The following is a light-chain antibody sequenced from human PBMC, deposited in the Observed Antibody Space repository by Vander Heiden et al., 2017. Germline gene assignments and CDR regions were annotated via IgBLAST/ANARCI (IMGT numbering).Light chain of an antibody. V-gene: IGLV1-44*01. CDR2: SNN. J-gene: IGLJ1*01. CDR3: AAWDDSLNGYV. Sequence: QSVLTQPPSASGTPGQRVTITCSGSSSNIGSNTVNWYQQLPGTAPKLLIYSNNQRPSGVPDRFSGSKSGTSPSLSLCGLQSENEADYYCAAWDDSLNGYVFGTGTKVTVL. CDR1: SSNIGSNT.